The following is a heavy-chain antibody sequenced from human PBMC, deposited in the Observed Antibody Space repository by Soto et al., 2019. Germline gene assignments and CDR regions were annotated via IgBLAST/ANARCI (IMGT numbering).Heavy chain of an antibody. CDR1: GGSFSGYY. CDR3: VIGGPYSDGYYYDYMDV. CDR2: INHSGST. D-gene: IGHD5-18*01. J-gene: IGHJ6*03. Sequence: SETLSLTCAVYGGSFSGYYWSWIRQPPGKGLEWIGEINHSGSTNYNPSLKSRVTISVDTSKNQFSLKLSSVTAADTAVYYCVIGGPYSDGYYYDYMDVWGKGTTGTFAS. V-gene: IGHV4-34*01.